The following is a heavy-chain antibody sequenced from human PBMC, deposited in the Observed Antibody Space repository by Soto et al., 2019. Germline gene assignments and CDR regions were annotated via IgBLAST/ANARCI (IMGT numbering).Heavy chain of an antibody. CDR3: ARVYCSGGSCYSFPHY. J-gene: IGHJ4*02. Sequence: QVQLVQSGAEVKKPGASVKVSCKASGYTFTSYDINWVRQATGQGLEWMGWMNPNSGNTGYAQKFQGRVTMTRNTSISTAYMELSSLRSEDMAVYYCARVYCSGGSCYSFPHYWGQGTLVTVSS. V-gene: IGHV1-8*01. D-gene: IGHD2-15*01. CDR1: GYTFTSYD. CDR2: MNPNSGNT.